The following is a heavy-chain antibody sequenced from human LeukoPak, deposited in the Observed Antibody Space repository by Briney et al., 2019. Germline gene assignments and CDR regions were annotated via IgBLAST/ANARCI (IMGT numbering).Heavy chain of an antibody. Sequence: PGGSLRLSCAASGFTFDDYGMSWVRQAPGKGLEWVSGINWNGGSTGYADSVKGRFTISRDNAKNSLYLQMNSLRAEDTGLYHWARARVPGAFDIWGQGTMVTVSS. CDR2: INWNGGST. D-gene: IGHD1-1*01. J-gene: IGHJ3*02. V-gene: IGHV3-20*01. CDR3: ARARVPGAFDI. CDR1: GFTFDDYG.